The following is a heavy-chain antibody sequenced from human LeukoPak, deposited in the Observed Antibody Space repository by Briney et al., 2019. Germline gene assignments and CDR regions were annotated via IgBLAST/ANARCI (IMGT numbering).Heavy chain of an antibody. CDR2: ISAYNGNT. CDR3: ARISPVLRYFDWLLSGGYYFGY. Sequence: ASVKVSCKASGYTFTSYGIRWVRQAPGQGLEWMGWISAYNGNTNYAQKLQGRVTMTTDTSTSTAYMELRSLRSDDTAVYYCARISPVLRYFDWLLSGGYYFGYWGQGTLVTVSS. V-gene: IGHV1-18*01. J-gene: IGHJ4*02. D-gene: IGHD3-9*01. CDR1: GYTFTSYG.